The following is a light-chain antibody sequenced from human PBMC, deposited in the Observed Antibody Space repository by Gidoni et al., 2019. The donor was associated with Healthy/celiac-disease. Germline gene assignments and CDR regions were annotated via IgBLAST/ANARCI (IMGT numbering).Light chain of an antibody. V-gene: IGKV3-15*01. J-gene: IGKJ1*01. CDR2: GAS. CDR1: QSVSSN. Sequence: DIVMTQSPATLSVSPGERATRSCRASQSVSSNLAWYQQKPGQAPRLLIYGASTRATGIPARFSGSGSGTEFTLTISSLQSEDFAVYYCQQYNNWPRTFGQGTKVEIK. CDR3: QQYNNWPRT.